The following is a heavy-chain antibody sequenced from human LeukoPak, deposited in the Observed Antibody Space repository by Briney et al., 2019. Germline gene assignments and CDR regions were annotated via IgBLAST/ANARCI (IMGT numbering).Heavy chain of an antibody. D-gene: IGHD3-22*01. CDR2: ISAYNGNT. J-gene: IGHJ4*02. Sequence: ASVKVSCKASGYTFTSYGISWVRQAPGQGLEWMGWISAYNGNTNYAQKLQGRVTMTTDTSTSTAYMELRSLRSDDTAVYYCARGSFHYYDSSGYSGPFDYWGQGTLVTVSS. CDR1: GYTFTSYG. CDR3: ARGSFHYYDSSGYSGPFDY. V-gene: IGHV1-18*01.